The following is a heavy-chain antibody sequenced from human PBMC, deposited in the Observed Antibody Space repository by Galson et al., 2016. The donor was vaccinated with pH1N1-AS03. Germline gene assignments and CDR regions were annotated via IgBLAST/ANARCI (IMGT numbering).Heavy chain of an antibody. CDR1: GGPINSYY. CDR3: ARGAFTYYDFSTGYFPFDL. CDR2: IYQTGST. Sequence: EPLSLTCSVSGGPINSYYWNWIRQPPGKGLEWIGYIYQTGSTKYNPSLKSRVTISVDTSKNQFSLKLISVTAADTAVYYCARGAFTYYDFSTGYFPFDLWGQGTLVTVSS. J-gene: IGHJ4*02. D-gene: IGHD3-3*01. V-gene: IGHV4-59*01.